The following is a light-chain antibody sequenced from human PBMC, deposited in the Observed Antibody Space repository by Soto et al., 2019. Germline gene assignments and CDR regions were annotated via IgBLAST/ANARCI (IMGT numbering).Light chain of an antibody. J-gene: IGKJ1*01. Sequence: EIVLTQSPANLSFSPLERSTLSCRASQSVNIYLAWYQQKPGQAPRLLIYDASNRATGIPDRFSGSGSGTDFTLTISRLEPEDFAVYYCQQYGSSGTFGQGTKVDIK. V-gene: IGKV3-20*01. CDR3: QQYGSSGT. CDR1: QSVNIY. CDR2: DAS.